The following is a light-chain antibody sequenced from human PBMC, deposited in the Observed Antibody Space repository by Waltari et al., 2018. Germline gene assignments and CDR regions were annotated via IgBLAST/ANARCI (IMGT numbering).Light chain of an antibody. Sequence: QLVLTQSPSASASLGASVKLTCTLSSGHITNVIAWHQQQPGKGPRYLMKVNSDGSHRKGDDIPDRFSGSGAVPGRYLTIASLQSEDEADYYCETGGHGTWVFGGGTKLTVL. CDR3: ETGGHGTWV. CDR2: VNSDGSH. V-gene: IGLV4-69*01. J-gene: IGLJ3*02. CDR1: SGHITNV.